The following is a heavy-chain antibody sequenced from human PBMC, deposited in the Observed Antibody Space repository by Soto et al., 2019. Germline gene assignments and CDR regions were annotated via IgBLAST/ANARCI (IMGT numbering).Heavy chain of an antibody. CDR1: GYTFTSYD. CDR2: MNPNSGNT. D-gene: IGHD6-19*01. V-gene: IGHV1-8*01. J-gene: IGHJ4*02. Sequence: ASVQVSCKASGYTFTSYDINWVRQATGQGLEWMGWMNPNSGNTGYAQKFQGRVTMTRNTSISTAYMELSSLRSEDTAVYYCARGRLQYSSGWYYFDYWGQGTLVTVSS. CDR3: ARGRLQYSSGWYYFDY.